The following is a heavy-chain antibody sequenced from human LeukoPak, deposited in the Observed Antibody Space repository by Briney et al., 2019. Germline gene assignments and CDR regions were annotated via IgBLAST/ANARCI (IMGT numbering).Heavy chain of an antibody. CDR1: GYTFTSYA. Sequence: GASVKVSCKASGYTFTSYAMNWVRQAPGQGLEWMGWINTNTGNPTYAQGFTGRFVFSLDTSVSTAYLQISSLKAEDTAVYYCARDRYYYDSSGYYYVRYFDYWGQGTLVTVSS. D-gene: IGHD3-22*01. CDR2: INTNTGNP. CDR3: ARDRYYYDSSGYYYVRYFDY. V-gene: IGHV7-4-1*02. J-gene: IGHJ4*02.